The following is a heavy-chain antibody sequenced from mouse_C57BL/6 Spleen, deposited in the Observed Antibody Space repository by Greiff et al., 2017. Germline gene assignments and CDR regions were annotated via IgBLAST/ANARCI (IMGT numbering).Heavy chain of an antibody. V-gene: IGHV2-9-1*01. D-gene: IGHD2-1*01. Sequence: VKLVESGPGLVAPSQSLSITCTVSGFSLTSYAISWVRQPPGKGLEWLGVIWTGGGTNYNSALKSRLSISKDNSKSQVFLKMNSLQTDDTARYYCASNYGNYDYYAMDYWGQGTSVTVSS. CDR2: IWTGGGT. CDR1: GFSLTSYA. CDR3: ASNYGNYDYYAMDY. J-gene: IGHJ4*01.